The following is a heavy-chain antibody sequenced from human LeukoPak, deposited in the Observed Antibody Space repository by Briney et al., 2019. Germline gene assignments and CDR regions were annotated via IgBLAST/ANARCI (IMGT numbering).Heavy chain of an antibody. J-gene: IGHJ4*02. V-gene: IGHV3-23*01. CDR3: ATDYEEGYFFN. CDR1: GFTFSGYA. D-gene: IGHD3-3*01. Sequence: GGSLRLSCAASGFTFSGYAMAWVRRAPGKGLEWVATISDSGDLTYYADSVKGRLTVSRDNSKSTLSLQINTLRDEDTATYYCATDYEEGYFFNWGQGALVTVSS. CDR2: ISDSGDLT.